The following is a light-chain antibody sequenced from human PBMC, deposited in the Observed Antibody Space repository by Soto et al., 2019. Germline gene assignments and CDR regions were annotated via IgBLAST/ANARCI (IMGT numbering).Light chain of an antibody. Sequence: EIVMTQSPATLSVSPGERATLSCRASQSVSSNLAWYQQKPGQAPRLLIYGASTRATGIPARFSGSGSGTEFTLTLSSLQSEDFAAYYCQQYNDWPLTFGGGTKVESK. CDR3: QQYNDWPLT. CDR2: GAS. J-gene: IGKJ4*01. V-gene: IGKV3-15*01. CDR1: QSVSSN.